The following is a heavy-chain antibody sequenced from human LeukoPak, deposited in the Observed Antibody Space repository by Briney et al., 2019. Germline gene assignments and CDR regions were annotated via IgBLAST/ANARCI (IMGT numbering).Heavy chain of an antibody. CDR2: IKSKINGETT. V-gene: IGHV3-15*01. CDR1: GFTFSDAW. D-gene: IGHD6-6*01. J-gene: IGHJ4*02. CDR3: TADSPVSMAHSFDY. Sequence: PGGSLRLSCAASGFTFSDAWMSWVRQAPGRGREWVGRIKSKINGETTDYAAPVTGRFSISRDDSQNTLFLQMSSLKTEDTAVYYCTADSPVSMAHSFDYWGQGTLVTVSS.